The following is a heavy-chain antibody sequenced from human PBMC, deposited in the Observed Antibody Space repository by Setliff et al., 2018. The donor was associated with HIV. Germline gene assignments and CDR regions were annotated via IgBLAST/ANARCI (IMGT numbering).Heavy chain of an antibody. Sequence: ASVKVSCKASGYTFSNYDINWVRQATGQGLEWMGWISAYNGNTNYAQNFHGRVTMTRDTSISTAYMELSRLRSDDTAVFYCARGPQSYVDVVPTIGRYYFDYWGQGTLVTVSS. CDR2: ISAYNGNT. CDR3: ARGPQSYVDVVPTIGRYYFDY. V-gene: IGHV1-2*02. CDR1: GYTFSNYD. J-gene: IGHJ4*02. D-gene: IGHD5-12*01.